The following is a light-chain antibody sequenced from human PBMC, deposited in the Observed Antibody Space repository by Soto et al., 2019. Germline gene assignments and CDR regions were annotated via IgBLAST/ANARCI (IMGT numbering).Light chain of an antibody. CDR2: EVR. J-gene: IGLJ3*02. CDR1: SSDVGGYNY. CDR3: SSYTRSSTRV. Sequence: QSALTQPASVSGSPGQSITISCTGTSSDVGGYNYVSWYQPHPGKAPKLMIYEVRNRPSGVSNRFAGSRSGNAASLPISGGQAEDGGDYYWSSYTRSSTRVFGGGTELTVL. V-gene: IGLV2-14*01.